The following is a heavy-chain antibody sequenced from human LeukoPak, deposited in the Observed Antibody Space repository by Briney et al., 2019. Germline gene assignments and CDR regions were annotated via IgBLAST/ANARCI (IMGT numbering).Heavy chain of an antibody. CDR1: GYSISSGYY. CDR2: IYHSGST. J-gene: IGHJ5*02. Sequence: PSETLSLTCTVSGYSISSGYYWGWIRQPPGKGLEWIGSIYHSGSTYYNPSLKSRVTISVDTSKNQFSLELSSVTAADTAVYYCARVYYDFWSGLGEYNWFDPWGQGTLVTVSS. CDR3: ARVYYDFWSGLGEYNWFDP. D-gene: IGHD3-3*01. V-gene: IGHV4-38-2*02.